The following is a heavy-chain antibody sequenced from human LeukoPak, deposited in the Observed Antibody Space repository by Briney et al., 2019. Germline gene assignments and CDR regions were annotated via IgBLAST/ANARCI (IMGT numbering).Heavy chain of an antibody. CDR1: GFTFSSYA. D-gene: IGHD2-2*01. J-gene: IGHJ4*02. CDR2: ISGSGGST. V-gene: IGHV3-23*01. Sequence: GGSLRLSCAASGFTFSSYAMSWVRQAPGKGLEWVSAISGSGGSTYYADSVKGRFTISRDNSKNTLYLQMDSLRAEDSAVFYCAKGGWGLPTARGLDYWGQGTLVTVS. CDR3: AKGGWGLPTARGLDY.